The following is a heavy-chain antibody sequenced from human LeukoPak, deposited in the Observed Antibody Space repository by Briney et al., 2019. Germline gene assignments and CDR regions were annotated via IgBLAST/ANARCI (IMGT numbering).Heavy chain of an antibody. V-gene: IGHV1-69*04. Sequence: SVKVSCKASGGTFISYAISWLRQAPGQGLEWMGRIIPILNIANYAQKFQGRVTITADKSTSTAYMDLSSLRSEDTAVYYCAREYCSGGSCYNYFDYWGQGTLVTVSS. J-gene: IGHJ4*02. CDR2: IIPILNIA. CDR1: GGTFISYA. CDR3: AREYCSGGSCYNYFDY. D-gene: IGHD2-15*01.